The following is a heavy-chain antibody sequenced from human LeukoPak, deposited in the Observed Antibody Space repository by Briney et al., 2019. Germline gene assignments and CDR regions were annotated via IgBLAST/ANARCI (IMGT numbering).Heavy chain of an antibody. J-gene: IGHJ4*02. V-gene: IGHV3-7*01. Sequence: GGSLRLSCAASGFTFSSYWMSWVRQAPGKGLEWVANIKQDGSEEYYVDSVKGRFTISRDNAKNSLYLQMNSLRAEDTAVYYCARGPLRAYSGSHFDYWGRGTLVTVSS. D-gene: IGHD1-26*01. CDR3: ARGPLRAYSGSHFDY. CDR2: IKQDGSEE. CDR1: GFTFSSYW.